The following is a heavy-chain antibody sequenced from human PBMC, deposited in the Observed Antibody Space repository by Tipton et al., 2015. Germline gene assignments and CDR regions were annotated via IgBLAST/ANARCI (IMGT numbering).Heavy chain of an antibody. CDR1: GGSIGSHF. D-gene: IGHD2-2*01. V-gene: IGHV4-59*11. CDR2: THYTGNT. Sequence: TLSLTCTVSGGSIGSHFWSWIRQPPGKGLEWIGHTHYTGNTNYNASLKSRVTMSLDTSENRFSLRLTSVTAADTAMYYCARTRYCFGTTCHEDYFCGMDVWGQGTMASVSS. CDR3: ARTRYCFGTTCHEDYFCGMDV. J-gene: IGHJ6*02.